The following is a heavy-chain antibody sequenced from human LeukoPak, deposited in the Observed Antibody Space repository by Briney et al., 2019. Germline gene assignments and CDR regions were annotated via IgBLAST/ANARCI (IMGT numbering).Heavy chain of an antibody. D-gene: IGHD3-3*01. J-gene: IGHJ4*02. V-gene: IGHV4-61*02. Sequence: SQTLSLTCTVSGGSISSGSYYWSWIRQPAGKGLEWIGRIYTSGSTNYNPSLKSRVTISVDTSKNQFSLKLGSVTAADTAVYYCARVANFWSGYYTFGYWGQGTLVTVSS. CDR3: ARVANFWSGYYTFGY. CDR1: GGSISSGSYY. CDR2: IYTSGST.